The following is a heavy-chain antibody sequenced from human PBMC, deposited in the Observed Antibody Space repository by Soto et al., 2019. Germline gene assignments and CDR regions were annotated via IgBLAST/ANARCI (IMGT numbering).Heavy chain of an antibody. D-gene: IGHD4-17*01. CDR3: ASDRRFRVTTVTANWFDP. Sequence: EVQLVESGGGVVRPGGSLRLSCAASGFTFDDYGMSWVRQAPGKGLEWVSGINWNGGSTGYADSVKGRFTISRDNAKNYLYLQMNSLRAEHTALYHCASDRRFRVTTVTANWFDPWGQGTLVTVSS. CDR2: INWNGGST. CDR1: GFTFDDYG. V-gene: IGHV3-20*01. J-gene: IGHJ5*02.